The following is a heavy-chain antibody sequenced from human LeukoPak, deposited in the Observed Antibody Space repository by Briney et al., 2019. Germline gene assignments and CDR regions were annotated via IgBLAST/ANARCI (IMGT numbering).Heavy chain of an antibody. CDR1: GYSISSGYS. J-gene: IGHJ4*02. CDR2: ITHTGTT. Sequence: SGTLSLTCTVSGYSISSGYSWAWIRQPPGKGLEWISSITHTGTTYYNPSLKSRVTVSRDTSKNHFSLNLSSVTAADTAVYYCARFRGGVGWEYWGQGTLVTVSS. CDR3: ARFRGGVGWEY. D-gene: IGHD5-24*01. V-gene: IGHV4-38-2*02.